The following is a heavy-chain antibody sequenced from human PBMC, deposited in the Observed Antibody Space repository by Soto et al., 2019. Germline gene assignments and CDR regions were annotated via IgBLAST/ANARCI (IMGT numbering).Heavy chain of an antibody. D-gene: IGHD6-13*01. J-gene: IGHJ4*02. V-gene: IGHV3-23*01. CDR3: AKVDSSIWFLVYYFDY. Sequence: XGCLGLSGAASGFTLSTYTMSWIRPAPGKGLEWVPSISGSGGSTYYADSVKGRFTISRDNSKNTLYLQMISLRAEDTAVYYCAKVDSSIWFLVYYFDYWGQGTLVTVSS. CDR1: GFTLSTYT. CDR2: ISGSGGST.